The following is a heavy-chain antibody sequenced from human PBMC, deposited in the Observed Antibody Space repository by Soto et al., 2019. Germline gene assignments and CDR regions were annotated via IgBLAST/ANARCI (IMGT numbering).Heavy chain of an antibody. J-gene: IGHJ6*02. Sequence: GESLKISCKGSGYSFTSYWIGWVRQMPGKGLEWMGIIYPGDSDTRYSPSFQGQVTISADKSISTAYLQWSSLKASDTAMYYCARQAKQLGLLSYYYGMDVWGQGTTVTVSS. CDR2: IYPGDSDT. CDR3: ARQAKQLGLLSYYYGMDV. V-gene: IGHV5-51*01. D-gene: IGHD5-18*01. CDR1: GYSFTSYW.